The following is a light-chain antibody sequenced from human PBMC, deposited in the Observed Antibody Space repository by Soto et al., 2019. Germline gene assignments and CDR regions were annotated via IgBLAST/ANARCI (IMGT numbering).Light chain of an antibody. J-gene: IGLJ1*01. Sequence: QSALTQPASVSGSPGQWIAISCTGTRSDVGAYNYVSWYQQHPGKAPKLMISEVTNRPSGFSDRFSGSKSGNTASLTISVLQAEDEADYYCSSFTSRFTFVFGTGTKLTVL. CDR1: RSDVGAYNY. CDR2: EVT. CDR3: SSFTSRFTFV. V-gene: IGLV2-14*01.